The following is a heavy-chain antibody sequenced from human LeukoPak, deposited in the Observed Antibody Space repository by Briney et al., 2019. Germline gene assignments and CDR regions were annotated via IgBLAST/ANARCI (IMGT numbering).Heavy chain of an antibody. CDR1: GGSISSSSHY. J-gene: IGHJ4*02. CDR2: IYFSGST. D-gene: IGHD3-22*01. Sequence: SETLSLTCTVFGGSISSSSHYWGWIRQPPGEGLVWIGSIYFSGSTYYSPSLKSRVTISVDPSTNQFSLKLTSVTAADTALYYCARSLTYYYDTTGYYYFYWGQGTLVTVSS. CDR3: ARSLTYYYDTTGYYYFY. V-gene: IGHV4-39*01.